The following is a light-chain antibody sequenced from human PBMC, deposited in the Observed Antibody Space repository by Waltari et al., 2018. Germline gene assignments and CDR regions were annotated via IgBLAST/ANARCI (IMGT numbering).Light chain of an antibody. CDR1: QSIISQ. V-gene: IGKV3-15*01. J-gene: IGKJ3*01. CDR2: GAS. CDR3: QQYHESPPIT. Sequence: EIVMTQSTATLSVSPGERATLSCRASQSIISQLAWYQQKPGQAPRLLIYGASTRATGIPASFSGSGSGTEFTLTISSLQSEDFTVYCCQQYHESPPITFVPGTKVDIK.